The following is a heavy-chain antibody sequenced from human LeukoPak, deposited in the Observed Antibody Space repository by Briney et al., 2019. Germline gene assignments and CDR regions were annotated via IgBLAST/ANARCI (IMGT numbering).Heavy chain of an antibody. CDR2: IYYSGST. Sequence: PSETLSLTCTVSGGSISSYYWSWIRQPPGKGLEWIGYIYYSGSTNYNPSLKSRVTISVDTSKNQFSLKLSSVTAADTAVYYCARDGVTTRGLSWFDPWGQGTLVTVSS. CDR3: ARDGVTTRGLSWFDP. V-gene: IGHV4-59*01. J-gene: IGHJ5*02. D-gene: IGHD3-3*01. CDR1: GGSISSYY.